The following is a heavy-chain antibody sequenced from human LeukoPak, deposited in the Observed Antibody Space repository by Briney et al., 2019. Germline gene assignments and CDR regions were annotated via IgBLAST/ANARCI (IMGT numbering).Heavy chain of an antibody. D-gene: IGHD6-13*01. J-gene: IGHJ3*02. V-gene: IGHV3-33*01. CDR2: IRFDGSDQ. CDR1: GFTFSNYG. Sequence: PGGSLRLSCAASGFTFSNYGMHWVRQAPGKGLEWVGVIRFDGSDQYYADSVKGRLTISRDNSKNTLFLQVNSLRAEDTAVYYCAGDYAISWYNAVDIWGQGTMVTVSS. CDR3: AGDYAISWYNAVDI.